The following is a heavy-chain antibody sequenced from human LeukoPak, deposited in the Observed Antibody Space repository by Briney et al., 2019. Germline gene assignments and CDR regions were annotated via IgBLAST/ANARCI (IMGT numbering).Heavy chain of an antibody. CDR1: GYTFTGYA. CDR3: ARGGYYDSSTYKPFDY. Sequence: ASVKVSCKASGYTFTGYAMHWVRQAPGQRLAWMGWINAGNGNTKYSQKFQGRVTITRDTSAKTAYMELSSLRSEDTAVYFCARGGYYDSSTYKPFDYWGQGALVTVSS. D-gene: IGHD3-22*01. V-gene: IGHV1-3*01. CDR2: INAGNGNT. J-gene: IGHJ4*02.